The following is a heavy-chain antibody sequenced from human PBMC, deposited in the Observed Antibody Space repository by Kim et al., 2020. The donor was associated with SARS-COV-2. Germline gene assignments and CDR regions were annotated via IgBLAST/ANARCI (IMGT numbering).Heavy chain of an antibody. D-gene: IGHD3-16*01. Sequence: GGSLRLSCAASGFTFSSYGMHWVRQAPGKGLEWVAVISYDGSNKYYEDSVKGRFTISRDNSKNTLYLQMNSLGAEDTAVYYCVGGGYGMDVWGQGTTVT. CDR3: VGGGYGMDV. CDR1: GFTFSSYG. V-gene: IGHV3-30*03. J-gene: IGHJ6*02. CDR2: ISYDGSNK.